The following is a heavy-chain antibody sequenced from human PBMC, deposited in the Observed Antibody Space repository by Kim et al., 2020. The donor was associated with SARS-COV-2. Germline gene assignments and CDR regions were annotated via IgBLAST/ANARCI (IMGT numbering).Heavy chain of an antibody. CDR1: GFTFSTYA. D-gene: IGHD3-16*01. CDR3: AKGLPSDAFEI. J-gene: IGHJ3*02. CDR2: IRGSGRDT. Sequence: GGSLRLSCAAAGFTFSTYAMTWVRQAPGRGLEWVSAIRGSGRDTYYADSVKGRFTISRDNSENTLYMHMNSLRIEDTAMYYCAKGLPSDAFEIWCQGTTV. V-gene: IGHV3-23*01.